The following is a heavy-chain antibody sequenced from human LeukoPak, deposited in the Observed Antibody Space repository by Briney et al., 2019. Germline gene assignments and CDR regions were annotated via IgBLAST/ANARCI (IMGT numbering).Heavy chain of an antibody. V-gene: IGHV3-11*01. Sequence: KSGGSLRPSCAASGFTFSDYYMSWIRQAPGKGLEWVSYISSSGSTIYYADSVKGRFTISRDNAKNSLYLQMNSLRAEDTAVYYCARSAGGVVSPPYYWGQGTLVTVSS. J-gene: IGHJ4*02. D-gene: IGHD3-3*01. CDR1: GFTFSDYY. CDR3: ARSAGGVVSPPYY. CDR2: ISSSGSTI.